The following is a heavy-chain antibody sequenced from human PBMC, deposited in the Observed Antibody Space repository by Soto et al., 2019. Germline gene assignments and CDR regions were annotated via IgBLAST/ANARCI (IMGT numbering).Heavy chain of an antibody. J-gene: IGHJ6*02. CDR3: TNCPYCDYYYYGMDV. CDR2: IRSKAYGGTT. D-gene: IGHD2-15*01. Sequence: PGGSLRLSCTASGFTFGDYAMSWVRQAPGKGLEWVGFIRSKAYGGTTEYAASVKGRFTISRDDSKSIAYLQMNSLKTEDTAVYYCTNCPYCDYYYYGMDVWGQGTTVTVSS. CDR1: GFTFGDYA. V-gene: IGHV3-49*04.